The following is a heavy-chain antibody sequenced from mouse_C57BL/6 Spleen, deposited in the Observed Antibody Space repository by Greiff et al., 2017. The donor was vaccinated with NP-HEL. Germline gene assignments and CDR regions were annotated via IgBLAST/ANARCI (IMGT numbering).Heavy chain of an antibody. D-gene: IGHD2-5*01. J-gene: IGHJ2*01. CDR3: ARGGPYYSNSPFDY. V-gene: IGHV1-54*01. CDR2: INPGSGGT. CDR1: GYAFTNYL. Sequence: QVQLQQSGAELVRPGTSVKVSCKASGYAFTNYLIEWVKQRPGQGLEWIGVINPGSGGTNYNEKFKGKATLTADKSSSTAYMQLSSLTSEDSAVYFCARGGPYYSNSPFDYWGQGTTLTVSS.